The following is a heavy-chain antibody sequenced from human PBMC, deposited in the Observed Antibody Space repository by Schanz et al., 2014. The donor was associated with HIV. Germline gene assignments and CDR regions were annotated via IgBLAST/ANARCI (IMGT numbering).Heavy chain of an antibody. D-gene: IGHD6-13*01. CDR3: AREYYSRNWNWFDP. V-gene: IGHV3-33*01. CDR2: IWYDGRNK. CDR1: GFTFSSSG. J-gene: IGHJ5*02. Sequence: QVQLVESGGGVVQPGRSLRLSCAASGFTFSSSGMHWVRQAPGKGLEWVAVIWYDGRNKYYADSVKGRFTVSRDNSKNMLYLQMNSLRAEDTAVYYCAREYYSRNWNWFDPWGQGTLVTVSS.